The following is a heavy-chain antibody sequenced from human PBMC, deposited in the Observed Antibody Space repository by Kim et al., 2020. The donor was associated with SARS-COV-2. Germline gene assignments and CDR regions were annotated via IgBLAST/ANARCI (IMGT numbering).Heavy chain of an antibody. CDR1: GFTFINFG. J-gene: IGHJ4*02. Sequence: GGSLRLSCAASGFTFINFGMHWVRQAPGKGLEWVAVISYDGSNKYYADSVKGRFTISRDNSKNTLYLQMNSLRAEDTAVYYCAKGPQSGWAGIDYWGQGT. D-gene: IGHD6-19*01. CDR2: ISYDGSNK. V-gene: IGHV3-30*18. CDR3: AKGPQSGWAGIDY.